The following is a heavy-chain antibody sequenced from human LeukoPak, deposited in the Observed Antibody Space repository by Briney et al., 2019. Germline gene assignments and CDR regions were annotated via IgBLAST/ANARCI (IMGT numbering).Heavy chain of an antibody. Sequence: ASVKVSCKASGGTFSSYAISWVRQAPRQGLEWMGRIIPILGIANYAQKFQGRVTITADKSTSTAYMELSSLRSEDTAVYYCAQGEGATKLDYWGQGTLVTVSS. V-gene: IGHV1-69*04. CDR1: GGTFSSYA. CDR2: IIPILGIA. J-gene: IGHJ4*02. CDR3: AQGEGATKLDY. D-gene: IGHD1-26*01.